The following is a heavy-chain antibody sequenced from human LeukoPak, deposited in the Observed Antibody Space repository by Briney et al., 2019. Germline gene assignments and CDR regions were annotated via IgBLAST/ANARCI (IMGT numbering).Heavy chain of an antibody. D-gene: IGHD7-27*01. CDR3: VRTPPNWGADF. J-gene: IGHJ4*02. Sequence: ASVKVSCKASGYTFTSYDIDWMRQATGQGLEWMGWMSPNSGNTGYAQKFQGRVTMTRDTSTGTAYLELSSLRSEDSAVYYCVRTPPNWGADFWGQGTLVTVSS. CDR2: MSPNSGNT. V-gene: IGHV1-8*01. CDR1: GYTFTSYD.